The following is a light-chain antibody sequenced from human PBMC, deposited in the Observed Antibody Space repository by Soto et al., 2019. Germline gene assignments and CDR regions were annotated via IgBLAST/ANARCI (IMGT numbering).Light chain of an antibody. CDR1: SCEVSKYHY. CDR3: DAYVAGSNV. V-gene: IGLV2-8*01. J-gene: IGLJ1*01. CDR2: EVS. Sequence: QSALTQPPSASGSPGQSVTISCTGTSCEVSKYHYVSWLQHHPDKPPILIIYEVSKRPSGLPDRFSGAKSGSTASLTLSGLQTEDEADYYCDAYVAGSNVFGTGTKVTVL.